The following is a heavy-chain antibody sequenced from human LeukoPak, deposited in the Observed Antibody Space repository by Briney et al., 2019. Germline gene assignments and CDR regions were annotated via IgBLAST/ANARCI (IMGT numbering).Heavy chain of an antibody. CDR2: INHSGST. Sequence: NPSETLSLTCAVYGGSFSGYYWSWIRQPPGKGLEWIGEINHSGSTNYNPSLKSRVTISIDTSKNQFSLKLTSVTAADTAVYYCARAEINDYSKYWGQGILVTVSS. J-gene: IGHJ4*02. CDR3: ARAEINDYSKY. V-gene: IGHV4-34*01. CDR1: GGSFSGYY. D-gene: IGHD4-11*01.